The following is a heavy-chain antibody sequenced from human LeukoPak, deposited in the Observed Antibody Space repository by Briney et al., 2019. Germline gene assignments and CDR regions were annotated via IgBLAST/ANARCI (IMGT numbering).Heavy chain of an antibody. D-gene: IGHD6-13*01. CDR2: IIPILGIA. J-gene: IGHJ6*03. V-gene: IGHV1-69*02. Sequence: SVEVSCKASGGTFSSYTISWVRQAPGQGLEWMGRIIPILGIANYAQKFQGRVTITADKSTSTAYMELSSLRSEDTAVYYCARGIRGVAAGTGYYYYMDVWGKGTTVTVSS. CDR3: ARGIRGVAAGTGYYYYMDV. CDR1: GGTFSSYT.